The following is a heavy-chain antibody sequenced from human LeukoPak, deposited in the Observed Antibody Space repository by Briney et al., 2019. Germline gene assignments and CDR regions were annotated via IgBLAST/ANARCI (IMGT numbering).Heavy chain of an antibody. D-gene: IGHD6-13*01. CDR3: ARGAATGYYFDY. V-gene: IGHV3-13*01. Sequence: GGSLRLSCAASEFTFSSYDMHWVRQATGKGLEWVSTIGTAGDTYYPGSVKGRFTISRENAKNSLYLQMNSLRAGDTAVYYCARGAATGYYFDYWGQGTLVTVSS. CDR1: EFTFSSYD. J-gene: IGHJ4*02. CDR2: IGTAGDT.